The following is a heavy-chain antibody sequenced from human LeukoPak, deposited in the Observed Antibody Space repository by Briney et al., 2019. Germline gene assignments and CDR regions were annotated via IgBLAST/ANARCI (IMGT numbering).Heavy chain of an antibody. CDR2: INHSGST. CDR1: GGSFSGYY. J-gene: IGHJ6*02. CDR3: ARGQTRQYQLLIYYYYGMDV. V-gene: IGHV4-34*01. D-gene: IGHD2-2*01. Sequence: PSETLSLTCAVYGGSFSGYYWSWIRQPPGKGLEWIVEINHSGSTNYNPSLKSRVTISVDTSKNQFSLKLSSVTAADTAVYYCARGQTRQYQLLIYYYYGMDVWGQGTTVTVSS.